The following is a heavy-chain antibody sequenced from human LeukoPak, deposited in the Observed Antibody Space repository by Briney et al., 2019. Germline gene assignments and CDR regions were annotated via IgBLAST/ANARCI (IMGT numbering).Heavy chain of an antibody. CDR2: ISYDESDK. Sequence: GGSLRPSCAASGFTFSNYGMHWVRQAPGKGLEWVAVISYDESDKYYADSVKGRFTISRDNSKNTLYLQMNSLRPEDTAVYCAKGVVAATNAAYYGMDVWGQGTTVTVSS. CDR1: GFTFSNYG. V-gene: IGHV3-30*18. D-gene: IGHD2-15*01. CDR3: AKGVVAATNAAYYGMDV. J-gene: IGHJ6*02.